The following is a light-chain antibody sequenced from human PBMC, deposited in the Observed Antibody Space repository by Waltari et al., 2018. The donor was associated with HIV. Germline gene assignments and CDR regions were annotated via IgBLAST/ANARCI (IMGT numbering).Light chain of an antibody. CDR2: EDN. Sequence: NFMLTQPHSVSESPGQPVTLPCTPSSARIASNQVQWSQQRPGSSPTTVIHEDNQRPSGGPDRFSGSIDSSSNSASLTISGLKTEDEADYYCQSYDSSNLWVFGGGTKLTVL. J-gene: IGLJ3*02. V-gene: IGLV6-57*01. CDR3: QSYDSSNLWV. CDR1: SARIASNQ.